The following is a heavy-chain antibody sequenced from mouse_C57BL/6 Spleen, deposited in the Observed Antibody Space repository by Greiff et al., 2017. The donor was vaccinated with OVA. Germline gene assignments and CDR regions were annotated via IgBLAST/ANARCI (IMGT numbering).Heavy chain of an antibody. CDR1: GFSLTSYG. Sequence: QVQLKESGPGLVAPSQSLSITCTVSGFSLTSYGVHWVRQPPGKGLEWLVVIWSDGSTTYNSALKSRLSVSKDNSKSQVFLKMNSLQTDDTAMYYCARHHSSGYYFDYWGQGTTLTVSS. CDR3: ARHHSSGYYFDY. V-gene: IGHV2-6-1*01. D-gene: IGHD3-2*02. J-gene: IGHJ2*01. CDR2: IWSDGST.